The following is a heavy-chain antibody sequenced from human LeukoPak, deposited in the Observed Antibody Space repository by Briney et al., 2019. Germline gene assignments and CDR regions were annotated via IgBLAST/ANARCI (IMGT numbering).Heavy chain of an antibody. CDR2: IHYSGST. CDR1: DGSISSYY. D-gene: IGHD6-13*01. CDR3: ARRVYSSSWSYYFDY. J-gene: IGHJ4*02. V-gene: IGHV4-59*01. Sequence: SETLSLTCTVSDGSISSYYWSWVRQPPGRGLEWIGSIHYSGSTSYNPSLESRVTISVDTSKNQFSLKLNSVTAADTAVYYCARRVYSSSWSYYFDYWGQGTLVTVSS.